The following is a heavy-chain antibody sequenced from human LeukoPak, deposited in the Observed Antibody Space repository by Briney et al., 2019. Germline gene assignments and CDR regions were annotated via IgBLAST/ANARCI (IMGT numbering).Heavy chain of an antibody. CDR3: ARVLGYCSGGSCYSLGYYMDV. CDR1: GYSISSGYY. D-gene: IGHD2-15*01. CDR2: IYHSGST. Sequence: SETLSLTCTVSGYSISSGYYWGWIRQPPGKGLEWIGSIYHSGSTYYNPSLKSRITISVDTSKNQFSLKLSSVTAADTAVYYCARVLGYCSGGSCYSLGYYMDVWGKGTTVTVSS. J-gene: IGHJ6*03. V-gene: IGHV4-38-2*02.